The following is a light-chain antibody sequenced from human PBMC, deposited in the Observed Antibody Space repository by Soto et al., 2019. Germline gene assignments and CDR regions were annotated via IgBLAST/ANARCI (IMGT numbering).Light chain of an antibody. CDR3: MQGTHWPPYT. CDR1: QSLAYSDGNTY. V-gene: IGKV2-30*01. CDR2: KVS. J-gene: IGKJ2*01. Sequence: DVVMTQSPLSLPVTLGQPASISCRSSQSLAYSDGNTYLNWFQQRPGQSPRRLIYKVSNRDSVVPDRFSGSGSGTDFTLKISRVEAEDVGVYYCMQGTHWPPYTFGQGNKLEIK.